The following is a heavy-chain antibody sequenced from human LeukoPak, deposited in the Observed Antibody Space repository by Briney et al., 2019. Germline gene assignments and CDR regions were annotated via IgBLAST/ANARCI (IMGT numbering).Heavy chain of an antibody. CDR1: GFTFSSYA. CDR3: AKDLVVVPAANGEYNWFDP. CDR2: ISGSGGST. V-gene: IGHV3-23*01. D-gene: IGHD2-2*01. Sequence: GGSLRLSCAASGFTFSSYAMSWVRQAPGKGLEWVSAISGSGGSTYYADSVKGRFTISRDNSKNTLYLQMNSLRAEDAAVYYCAKDLVVVPAANGEYNWFDPWGQGTLVTVSS. J-gene: IGHJ5*02.